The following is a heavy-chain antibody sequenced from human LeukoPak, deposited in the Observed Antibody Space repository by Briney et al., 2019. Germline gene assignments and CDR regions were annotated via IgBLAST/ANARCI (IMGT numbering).Heavy chain of an antibody. D-gene: IGHD2-2*01. Sequence: PGGSLRLSCAASGFTFDDYAMHWVRQAPGKGLEWVSGISWNSGSIGYADSVKGRFTISRDNAKNSLYLQMNSLRAGDTALYYCAKVICSSTSCPLDYWGQGTLVTVSS. CDR1: GFTFDDYA. J-gene: IGHJ4*02. V-gene: IGHV3-9*01. CDR3: AKVICSSTSCPLDY. CDR2: ISWNSGSI.